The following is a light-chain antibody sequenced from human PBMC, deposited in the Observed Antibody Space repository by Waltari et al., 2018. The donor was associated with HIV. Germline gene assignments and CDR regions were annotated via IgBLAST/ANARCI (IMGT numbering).Light chain of an antibody. CDR2: GNN. V-gene: IGLV1-40*01. CDR1: KSNIGAGYA. CDR3: QSWDDSLSGYV. Sequence: QSVLTQPPSLSGAPGQRVTISCTGSKSNIGAGYAVHWYQQVPGTAPKLLIYGNNSRPSGVPDRFSGAKSDTSASLAITGLQAEDEADYYCQSWDDSLSGYVFGTGSKVTVL. J-gene: IGLJ1*01.